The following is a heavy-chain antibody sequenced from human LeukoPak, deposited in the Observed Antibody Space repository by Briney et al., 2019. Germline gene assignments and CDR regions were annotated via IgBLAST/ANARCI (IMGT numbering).Heavy chain of an antibody. CDR2: ISAYNGNT. V-gene: IGHV1-18*01. CDR3: ARDRPPITIVRGVIIHYYYYYGMDV. Sequence: ASVKVSCKASGYTFTSYGNSWVRQAPGQGLEWMGWISAYNGNTNYAKKLQGRVTMTTDTSTSTAYMELRSLRSDDTAVYYCARDRPPITIVRGVIIHYYYYYGMDVWGQGTTVTVSS. D-gene: IGHD3-10*01. J-gene: IGHJ6*02. CDR1: GYTFTSYG.